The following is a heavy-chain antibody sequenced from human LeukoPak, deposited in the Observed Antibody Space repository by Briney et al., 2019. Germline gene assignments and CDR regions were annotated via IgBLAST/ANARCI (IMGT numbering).Heavy chain of an antibody. CDR2: INWNGGST. D-gene: IGHD6-19*01. CDR3: ARDSAGIAVAGMGRYYFDY. V-gene: IGHV3-20*04. CDR1: GFTFDDYG. Sequence: PGGSLRLSCAASGFTFDDYGMSWVRQAPGKGLELVSGINWNGGSTGYADSVKGRFTISRDNAKNSLYLQMNSLRAEDTALYYCARDSAGIAVAGMGRYYFDYWGQGTLVTVSS. J-gene: IGHJ4*02.